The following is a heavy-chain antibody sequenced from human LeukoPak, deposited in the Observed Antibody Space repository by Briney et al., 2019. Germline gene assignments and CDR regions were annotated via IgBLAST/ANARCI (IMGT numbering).Heavy chain of an antibody. D-gene: IGHD1-26*01. CDR3: ARDGEHGYFDY. V-gene: IGHV4-31*03. J-gene: IGHJ4*02. CDR1: GGSISSGGYY. Sequence: SETLSLTCTVSGGSISSGGYYWSWIRQHPGKGLEWIGYIYYSGSTYYNPSLKSRVTISVDTSKNQFSLKLSSVTAADTAVYYCARDGEHGYFDYWGQETLVTVSS. CDR2: IYYSGST.